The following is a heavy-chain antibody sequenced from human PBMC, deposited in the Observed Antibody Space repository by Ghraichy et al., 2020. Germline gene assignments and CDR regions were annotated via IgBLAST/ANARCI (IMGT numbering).Heavy chain of an antibody. V-gene: IGHV4-4*07. Sequence: SETLSLTCTVSGGSISSYYWSWIRQPAGKGLEWIGRIYTSGSTNYNPSLKSRVTMSVDTSKNQFSLKLSSVTAADTAVYYCARGVSSSSLNWFDPWGQGTLVTVSS. CDR2: IYTSGST. J-gene: IGHJ5*02. D-gene: IGHD6-13*01. CDR3: ARGVSSSSLNWFDP. CDR1: GGSISSYY.